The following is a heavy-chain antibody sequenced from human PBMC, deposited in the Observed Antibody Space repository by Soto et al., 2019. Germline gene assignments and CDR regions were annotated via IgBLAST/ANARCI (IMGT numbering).Heavy chain of an antibody. V-gene: IGHV3-7*01. CDR1: GFTFSSYW. CDR3: ARCIGPTIFGVVTPSYYYYYMDV. D-gene: IGHD3-3*01. J-gene: IGHJ6*03. Sequence: GGSLRLSCAASGFTFSSYWMSWVRQAPGKGLEWVANIKQDGSEKYYVDSVKGRFTISRDNAKNSLYLQMNSLRAEDTAVYYCARCIGPTIFGVVTPSYYYYYMDVWGKGTTVTVSS. CDR2: IKQDGSEK.